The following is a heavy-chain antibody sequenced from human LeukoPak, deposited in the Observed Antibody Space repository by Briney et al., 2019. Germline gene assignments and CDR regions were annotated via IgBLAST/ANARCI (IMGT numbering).Heavy chain of an antibody. CDR3: ARWSYYDSSGYFVGAFDI. CDR1: GYTFTSSY. J-gene: IGHJ3*02. Sequence: ASVKISCKASGYTFTSSYMHWVRQAPGQGLEWMGLINPSGGSTRYAQKFQGRVTVTRDTSTSTLYMEVSSLRSQDTAVYYCARWSYYDSSGYFVGAFDIWGQGTMVTVSS. V-gene: IGHV1-46*01. D-gene: IGHD3-22*01. CDR2: INPSGGST.